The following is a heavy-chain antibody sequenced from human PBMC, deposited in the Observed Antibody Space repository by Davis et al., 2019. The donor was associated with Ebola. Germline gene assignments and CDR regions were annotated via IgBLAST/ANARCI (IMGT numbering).Heavy chain of an antibody. CDR2: INPNTGGT. V-gene: IGHV1-2*02. D-gene: IGHD6-25*01. CDR3: ARDRSGTWFH. CDR1: GYTFTGYY. Sequence: ASVKVSCKASGYTFTGYYLHWVRQAPGQGLEWMGWINPNTGGTNYAQKFQGRVTMTRDTSISTAYMDLSRLTSDDTAIYYCARDRSGTWFHWGQGTLVTVSS. J-gene: IGHJ4*02.